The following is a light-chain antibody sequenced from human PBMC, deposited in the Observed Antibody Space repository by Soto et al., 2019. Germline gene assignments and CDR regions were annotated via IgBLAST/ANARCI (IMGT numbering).Light chain of an antibody. CDR2: DVS. CDR1: SSSKW. CDR3: QNTTDIT. Sequence: DIQMTQSPSTLAASVGDTVTMTCRSSSKWLAWYQKKPGKAPKLLIYDVSNLERGVTPRFSGSTSGAESTLNITCLQPDDPGPYYCQNTTDITFGQGTKVEIK. J-gene: IGKJ2*01. V-gene: IGKV1-5*01.